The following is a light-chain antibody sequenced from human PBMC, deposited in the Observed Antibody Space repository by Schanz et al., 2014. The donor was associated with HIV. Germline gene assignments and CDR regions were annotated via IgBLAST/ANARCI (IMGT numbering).Light chain of an antibody. Sequence: EIVLTQSPGTLSLSPGERATLSCRASQSVSSSYLAWYQQKPGQAPRLLIYGASSRATGIPARFSGSGSGTEFTLTISSLQSEDFAVYYCQQYDKWPTFGQGTRLDIK. J-gene: IGKJ5*01. CDR2: GAS. V-gene: IGKV3-20*01. CDR3: QQYDKWPT. CDR1: QSVSSSY.